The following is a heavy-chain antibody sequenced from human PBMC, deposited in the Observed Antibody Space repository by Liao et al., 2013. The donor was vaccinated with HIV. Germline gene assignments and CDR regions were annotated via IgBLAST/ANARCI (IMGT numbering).Heavy chain of an antibody. CDR3: ARDLGAATGIDY. CDR1: GGSIRSYY. V-gene: IGHV4-59*12. D-gene: IGHD6-13*01. CDR2: VYYSGST. J-gene: IGHJ4*02. Sequence: QVQLQESGPGLVKPSETLSLTCTVSGGSIRSYYWIWIRQPPGKRLEWIGYVYYSGSTKYNPSLESRVTISVDTSKNQFSLKLSSVTAADTAVYYCARDLGAATGIDYWGQGTLVTVSS.